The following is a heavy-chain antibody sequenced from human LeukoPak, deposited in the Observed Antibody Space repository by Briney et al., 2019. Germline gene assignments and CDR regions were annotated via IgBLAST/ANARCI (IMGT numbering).Heavy chain of an antibody. CDR2: ITGSGSGT. CDR1: GFTFSSYA. V-gene: IGHV3-23*01. D-gene: IGHD3-22*01. Sequence: GGSLILSCVASGFTFSSYAMNWVRQAPGKGPEWVSCITGSGSGTYYTDSVKGRFTISRENSNDTLYLQMNSLRAEDTAVYYCVKGRDYNDASAYYIGDFWGQGTLVTVSS. J-gene: IGHJ4*02. CDR3: VKGRDYNDASAYYIGDF.